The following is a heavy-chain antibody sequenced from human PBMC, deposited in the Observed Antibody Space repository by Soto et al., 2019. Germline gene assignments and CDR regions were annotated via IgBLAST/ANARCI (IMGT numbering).Heavy chain of an antibody. J-gene: IGHJ6*02. Sequence: PGESLKISCKGSGYSFTTYWIGWVRQMPGKGLEWMGIIYPDDSDTRYSPSFQGLVTISADRSISTAYLPWSSLRASDTAMYYCARFSGSLHYYYYYAMDVWGQGTTVNVSS. CDR1: GYSFTTYW. D-gene: IGHD1-26*01. V-gene: IGHV5-51*01. CDR2: IYPDDSDT. CDR3: ARFSGSLHYYYYYAMDV.